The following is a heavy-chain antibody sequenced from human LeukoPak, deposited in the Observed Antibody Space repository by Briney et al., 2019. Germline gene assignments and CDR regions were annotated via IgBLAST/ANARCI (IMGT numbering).Heavy chain of an antibody. CDR1: GGSISSYY. D-gene: IGHD3-10*01. CDR2: IYYSGST. CDR3: ATRGTAVRGVYTDY. V-gene: IGHV4-59*01. J-gene: IGHJ4*02. Sequence: SETLSLTCTVAGGSISSYYWSWIRQPPGKGLEWIGYIYYSGSTNYNPSLKSRVTISVDTSKNQFSLKLSSVTAADTAVYYCATRGTAVRGVYTDYWGQGTLVTVSS.